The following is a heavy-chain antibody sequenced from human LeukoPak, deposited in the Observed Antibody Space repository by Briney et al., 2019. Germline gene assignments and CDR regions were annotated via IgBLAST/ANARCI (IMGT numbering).Heavy chain of an antibody. J-gene: IGHJ6*02. D-gene: IGHD3-16*01. V-gene: IGHV3-30*19. Sequence: GGSLRLSCGASGFSFSDYGMHWVRQAPGKGLEWVAVISYDGSNKYYADSVKGRFTISRDNSKNTLYLQMNSLRAEDAAVYYRAREGGYQYYYAMDVWGQGTTVTVSS. CDR1: GFSFSDYG. CDR3: AREGGYQYYYAMDV. CDR2: ISYDGSNK.